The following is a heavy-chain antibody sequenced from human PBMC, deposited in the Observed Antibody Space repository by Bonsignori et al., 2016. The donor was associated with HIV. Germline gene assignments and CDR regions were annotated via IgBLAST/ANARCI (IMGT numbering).Heavy chain of an antibody. V-gene: IGHV3-9*01. CDR3: AKDIRSGMYYGYPDY. D-gene: IGHD3-10*01. J-gene: IGHJ4*02. CDR2: ISWNSGSI. Sequence: VRQAPWKGLEWVSGISWNSGSIVYADSVKGRFTISRDNAKNSLYLQMNSLRAEDTALYYCAKDIRSGMYYGYPDYWGQGTLVTVSS.